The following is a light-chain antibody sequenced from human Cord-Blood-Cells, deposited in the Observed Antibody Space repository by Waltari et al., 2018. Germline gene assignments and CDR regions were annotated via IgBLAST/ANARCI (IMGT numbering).Light chain of an antibody. CDR3: AAWDDSLNGYV. Sequence: QSVLTQPPSASGTPGQRVTISCSGSSPNIASNTVNWYQQLPGTAPKLLIDRNNQRPSGVPDRFSGSKSGTSASLAISGLQSEDEADYYCAAWDDSLNGYVFGTGTKVTVL. CDR1: SPNIASNT. J-gene: IGLJ1*01. CDR2: RNN. V-gene: IGLV1-44*01.